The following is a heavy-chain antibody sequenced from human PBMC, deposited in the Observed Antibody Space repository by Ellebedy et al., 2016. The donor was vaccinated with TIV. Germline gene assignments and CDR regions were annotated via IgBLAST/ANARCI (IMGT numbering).Heavy chain of an antibody. CDR3: AREGSWIDPYYYMDV. CDR2: ISATGSST. Sequence: GGSLRLXXAASAFSGYGMSWVRQAPGKGLQWVSGISATGSSTYYADSVRGRFTISRDNAKNSVYLQMDSLRAEDTAVYYCAREGSWIDPYYYMDVWGKGTTVTVSS. J-gene: IGHJ6*03. D-gene: IGHD1-26*01. V-gene: IGHV3-23*01. CDR1: AFSGYG.